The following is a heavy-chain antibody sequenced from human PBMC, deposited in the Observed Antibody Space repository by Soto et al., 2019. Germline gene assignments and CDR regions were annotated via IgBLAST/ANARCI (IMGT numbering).Heavy chain of an antibody. V-gene: IGHV3-21*01. CDR1: GFPFGSIS. D-gene: IGHD4-17*01. J-gene: IGHJ3*02. Sequence: EVQLVESGGGLVKPGGSRRLSFAASGFPFGSISMNWVRRPPGRGLEWVSSISSSSSYIYYADSVKGRFTISRDNAKNSLYLQMNSLRAEDTAVYYCARVGTTVDAFDIWGQGTMVTVSS. CDR3: ARVGTTVDAFDI. CDR2: ISSSSSYI.